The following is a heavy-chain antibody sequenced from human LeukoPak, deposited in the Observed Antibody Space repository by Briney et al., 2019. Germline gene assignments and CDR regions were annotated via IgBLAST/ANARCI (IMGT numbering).Heavy chain of an antibody. Sequence: SETLSLTCTVPGGSISSYYWSWIRQPPGKGLEWIGYIYYSGSTNYNPSLKSRVTISVDTSKNQFSLKLSSVTAADTAVYYCARYYYDSSGYYENWFDPWGQGTLVTVSS. CDR3: ARYYYDSSGYYENWFDP. CDR1: GGSISSYY. J-gene: IGHJ5*02. D-gene: IGHD3-22*01. CDR2: IYYSGST. V-gene: IGHV4-59*01.